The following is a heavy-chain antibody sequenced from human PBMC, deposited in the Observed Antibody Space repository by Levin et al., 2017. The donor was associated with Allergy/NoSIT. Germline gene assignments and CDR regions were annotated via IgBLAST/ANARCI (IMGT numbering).Heavy chain of an antibody. CDR1: GFTFSSYS. CDR3: ARDVEDSSDLHAFDI. Sequence: SCAASGFTFSSYSMNWVRQAPGKGLEWVSSISSSSSYIYYADSVKGRFTISRDNAKNSLYLQMNSLRAEDTAVYYCARDVEDSSDLHAFDIWGQGTMVTVSS. D-gene: IGHD3-22*01. CDR2: ISSSSSYI. V-gene: IGHV3-21*01. J-gene: IGHJ3*02.